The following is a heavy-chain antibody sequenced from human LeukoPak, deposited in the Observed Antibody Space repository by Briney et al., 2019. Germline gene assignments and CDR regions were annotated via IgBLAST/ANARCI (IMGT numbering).Heavy chain of an antibody. V-gene: IGHV3-33*01. CDR3: AREGPRGNSQFDY. J-gene: IGHJ4*02. CDR2: IWYDGSNK. D-gene: IGHD2/OR15-2a*01. CDR1: GFTFSSYG. Sequence: GGSLRLSCAAPGFTFSSYGMHWVRQAPGKGLEWVALIWYDGSNKYYADSVEGRLTISRDNSKNTLYLQMNSLRAEDTAVYYCAREGPRGNSQFDYWGQGTLVTVSS.